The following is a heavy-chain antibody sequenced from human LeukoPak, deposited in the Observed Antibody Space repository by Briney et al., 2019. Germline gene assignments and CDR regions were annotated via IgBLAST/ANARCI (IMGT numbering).Heavy chain of an antibody. D-gene: IGHD3-10*01. V-gene: IGHV4-59*08. J-gene: IGHJ6*02. Sequence: PSETLSLTCTVSGGSISSYYWSWIRQPPGKGLEWIGYIYYSGSTNCNPSLKSRVTISVDTSKNQFSLKLSSVTAADTAVYYCARPRSPTGVGMDVWGQGTTVTVSS. CDR1: GGSISSYY. CDR3: ARPRSPTGVGMDV. CDR2: IYYSGST.